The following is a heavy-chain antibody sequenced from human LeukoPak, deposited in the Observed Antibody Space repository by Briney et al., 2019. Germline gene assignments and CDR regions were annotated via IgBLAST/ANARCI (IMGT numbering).Heavy chain of an antibody. CDR2: ISYSGST. J-gene: IGHJ3*02. V-gene: IGHV4-31*03. CDR3: ARTSGTMIVVVDAFDI. D-gene: IGHD3-22*01. CDR1: GGSITSGGYF. Sequence: RPSETLSLTCTVSGGSITSGGYFWSWIRQHPGKGLECIGHISYSGSTYYTPSLKSRVTISADTSKNQYSLKLSSVTAADTAVYYCARTSGTMIVVVDAFDIWGQGTMVTVSS.